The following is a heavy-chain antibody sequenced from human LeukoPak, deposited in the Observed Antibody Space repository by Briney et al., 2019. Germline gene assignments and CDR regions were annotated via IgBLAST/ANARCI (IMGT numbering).Heavy chain of an antibody. CDR2: MNPKSGGT. CDR3: AGDGRGSRSSWFDP. V-gene: IGHV1-8*03. Sequence: ASVKVSCKASGYSFTNYDINWVRQATGQGLEWMGWMNPKSGGTGYSQKFQGRVFITRDTSINTAYMELSSLGSDDTAVYYCAGDGRGSRSSWFDPWGQGTLVIVSS. CDR1: GYSFTNYD. D-gene: IGHD3-10*01. J-gene: IGHJ5*02.